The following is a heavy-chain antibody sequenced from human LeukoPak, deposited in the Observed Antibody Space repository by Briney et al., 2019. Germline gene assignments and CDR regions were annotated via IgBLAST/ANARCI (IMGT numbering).Heavy chain of an antibody. CDR3: ARDRLTMIVVNDLDY. CDR1: GCTFSDYY. J-gene: IGHJ4*02. V-gene: IGHV3-11*04. D-gene: IGHD3-22*01. Sequence: GGSLRLSCAASGCTFSDYYMSWIRQAPGKGLEWVSYISSSGSTIYYADSVKGRFTISRDNAKNSLYLQMNSLRAEDTAVYYCARDRLTMIVVNDLDYWGQGTLVTVSS. CDR2: ISSSGSTI.